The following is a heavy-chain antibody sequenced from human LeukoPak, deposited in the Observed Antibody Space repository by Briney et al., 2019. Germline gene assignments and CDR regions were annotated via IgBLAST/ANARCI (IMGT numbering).Heavy chain of an antibody. D-gene: IGHD3-22*01. CDR1: GGSISSYY. CDR3: ARRGYYYDSSGYYWDYYFDY. CDR2: IYYSGST. V-gene: IGHV4-59*01. Sequence: SETLSLTCTVSGGSISSYYWSWIRQPPGKGLEWIGYIYYSGSTNYNPSLKSRVTISVDTSKNQFSLKLSSVTAADTAVYYCARRGYYYDSSGYYWDYYFDYWGQGTLVTVSS. J-gene: IGHJ4*02.